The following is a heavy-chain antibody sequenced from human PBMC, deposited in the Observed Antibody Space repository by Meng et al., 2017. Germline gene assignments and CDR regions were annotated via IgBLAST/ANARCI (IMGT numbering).Heavy chain of an antibody. V-gene: IGHV4-59*01. CDR3: ARERDGSGSYYNVVDY. Sequence: SETLSPTCPVSGGSISSYYWSWIRQPPGKGLEWIGYIYYSGSTNYNPSLKSRVTISVDTSKNQFTLKLSSVTAADTAVYFCARERDGSGSYYNVVDYWGQGTLVTVSS. J-gene: IGHJ4*02. D-gene: IGHD3-10*01. CDR1: GGSISSYY. CDR2: IYYSGST.